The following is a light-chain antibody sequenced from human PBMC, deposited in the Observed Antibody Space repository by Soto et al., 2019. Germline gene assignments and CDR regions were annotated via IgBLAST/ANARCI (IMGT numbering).Light chain of an antibody. V-gene: IGKV1-27*01. CDR1: QGITNF. Sequence: DIPMTQSPTSLSASVGDRVTITSRASQGITNFVAWYQQKPGKAPKLLIYAASTLQSGVPSRFSGSGSGTDFTLTINSLQPEDVATYSCQKYSSVPVFGPGTKVEIK. CDR2: AAS. J-gene: IGKJ3*01. CDR3: QKYSSVPV.